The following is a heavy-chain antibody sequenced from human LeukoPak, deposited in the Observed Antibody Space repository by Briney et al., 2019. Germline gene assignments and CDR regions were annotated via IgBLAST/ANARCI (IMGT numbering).Heavy chain of an antibody. J-gene: IGHJ4*02. D-gene: IGHD6-13*01. V-gene: IGHV3-11*01. CDR2: ISSSGSTR. CDR3: ARESPGIGSAGLGF. CDR1: GFTFSDYY. Sequence: GGSLRLSCAASGFTFSDYYMSRIRQAPGKGLEWISYISSSGSTRYYADSVKGRFTISRDNAKNSLYLEMNSLRAEDTAVYYCARESPGIGSAGLGFWGQGTLVTVSS.